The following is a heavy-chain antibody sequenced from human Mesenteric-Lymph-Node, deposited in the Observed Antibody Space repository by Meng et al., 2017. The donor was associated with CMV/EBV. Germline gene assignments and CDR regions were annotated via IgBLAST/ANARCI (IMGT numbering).Heavy chain of an antibody. J-gene: IGHJ6*02. CDR3: ARDWLQYPPYGMDV. CDR1: GYTFPSFA. D-gene: IGHD4-11*01. V-gene: IGHV1-18*01. Sequence: ASVKVSCKASGYTFPSFAIGWVRQAPGQGLEWMGSISAYNGHTNYAQKFQGRVTMTTDKFTTTAYMELRNLRSDDTAVYYCARDWLQYPPYGMDVWGQGTTVTVSS. CDR2: ISAYNGHT.